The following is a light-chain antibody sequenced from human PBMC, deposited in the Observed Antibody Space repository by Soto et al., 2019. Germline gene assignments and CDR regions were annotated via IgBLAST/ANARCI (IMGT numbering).Light chain of an antibody. CDR2: DAS. V-gene: IGKV3-11*01. J-gene: IGKJ1*01. CDR3: QQRSNWPRT. CDR1: QSVSSY. Sequence: EIVLTQSPATLSLSPGERATLSCRASQSVSSYLAWYQQKVGQTPRLLIYDASNRATGIPARFSGSGSGTDFTLTISSLEPEDFAVYYCQQRSNWPRTFGQGTKVEI.